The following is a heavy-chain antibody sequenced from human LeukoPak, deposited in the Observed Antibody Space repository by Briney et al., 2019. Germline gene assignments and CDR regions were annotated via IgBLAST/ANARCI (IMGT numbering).Heavy chain of an antibody. CDR2: INPNSGGT. CDR1: GYTFTGYY. D-gene: IGHD4-17*01. J-gene: IGHJ4*02. V-gene: IGHV1-2*02. Sequence: ASVKVSCKASGYTFTGYYMHWVRQAPGQGLEWVGWINPNSGGTNYAQKFQGRVTMTRDTSISTAYMELSRLRSDDTAVYYCARAARRATVTLNDYWGQGTLVTVSS. CDR3: ARAARRATVTLNDY.